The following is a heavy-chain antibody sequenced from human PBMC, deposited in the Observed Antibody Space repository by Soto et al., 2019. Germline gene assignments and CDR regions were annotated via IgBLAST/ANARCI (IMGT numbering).Heavy chain of an antibody. J-gene: IGHJ4*02. CDR2: ISYDGIHK. V-gene: IGHV3-30*18. D-gene: IGHD1-1*01. Sequence: QVQLVESGGGVVQPGRSLRLSCAASGFTFSSYGMHWVRQAPGKGLEWVAVISYDGIHKHYADSVKGRFTTSSDNSKNTLYLHMNRLSAEDTAVYYCAKSVYNWNDGFFDYWGQGTLVTVSS. CDR1: GFTFSSYG. CDR3: AKSVYNWNDGFFDY.